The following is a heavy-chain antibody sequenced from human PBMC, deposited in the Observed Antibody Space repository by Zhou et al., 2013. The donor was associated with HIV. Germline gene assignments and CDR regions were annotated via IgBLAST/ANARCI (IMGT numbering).Heavy chain of an antibody. D-gene: IGHD3-22*01. CDR3: ARDSSGYYAVFDI. CDR2: IIPIFGTP. J-gene: IGHJ3*02. V-gene: IGHV1-69*05. CDR1: GGTFSSYS. Sequence: QVQLVQSGAEVRKPGSSVKVSCKASGGTFSSYSINWARQAPGQGLEWMGGIIPIFGTPKYAQKFQGRVTITTDESTSTAYMELSSLRSEDTAVYYCARDSSGYYAVFDIWGQGTMVTVSS.